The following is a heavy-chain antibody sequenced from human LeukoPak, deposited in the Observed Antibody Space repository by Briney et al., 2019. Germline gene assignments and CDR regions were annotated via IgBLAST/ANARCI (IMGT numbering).Heavy chain of an antibody. CDR2: IKEDGSVI. V-gene: IGHV3-7*01. J-gene: IGHJ4*02. Sequence: GGSLRLSCFGSGFTFSNYWMTWLRQAPGEGLEWVANIKEDGSVIYYADSVRDRFTISRDNAKNSLYLQMNSLRVEDTAVYYCATGRWYGEFAGSGFDDWGQGILVTVSP. CDR3: ATGRWYGEFAGSGFDD. D-gene: IGHD3-10*01. CDR1: GFTFSNYW.